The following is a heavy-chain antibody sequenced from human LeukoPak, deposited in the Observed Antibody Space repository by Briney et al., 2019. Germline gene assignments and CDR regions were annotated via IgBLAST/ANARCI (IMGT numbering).Heavy chain of an antibody. J-gene: IGHJ4*02. CDR3: ASWIQLWLLDY. Sequence: ASVKVSCKASGYTFTSYGISWVRQAPGQGLEWMGWISAYNGNTNYAQKLQGRVTMTTETSTSTAYMELRSLRSDDTAVYYCASWIQLWLLDYWGQGTLVTVSS. CDR2: ISAYNGNT. CDR1: GYTFTSYG. V-gene: IGHV1-18*01. D-gene: IGHD5-18*01.